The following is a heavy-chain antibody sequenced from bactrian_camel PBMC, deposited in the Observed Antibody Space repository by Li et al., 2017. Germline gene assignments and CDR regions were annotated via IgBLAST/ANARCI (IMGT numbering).Heavy chain of an antibody. V-gene: IGHV3S26*01. CDR1: GYTYNRNC. Sequence: HVQLVESGGGLVQPGGSLRLSCAASGYTYNRNCMAWFRQAPGKEREGVALIRSDGVTRYADSVKDRFTISKDNAKNTLYLQLNSLKTEDTALYYCYIWAAYGSSIWAAYASSWSNYWGQGTQVTVS. D-gene: IGHD6*01. J-gene: IGHJ4*01. CDR3: YIWAAYGSSIWAAYASSWSNY. CDR2: IRSDGVT.